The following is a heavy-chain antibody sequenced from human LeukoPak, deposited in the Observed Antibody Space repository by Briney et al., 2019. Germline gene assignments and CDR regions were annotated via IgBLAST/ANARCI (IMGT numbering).Heavy chain of an antibody. CDR1: GFTFSSYS. CDR3: ARDYYDSSGTLGY. D-gene: IGHD3-22*01. CDR2: ISSSSYI. Sequence: GGSLRLSCAASGFTFSSYSMNWVRQAPGKGLEWVSSISSSSYIYYADSVKGRFTISRDNAKNSLYLQMNSLRAEDTAVYYCARDYYDSSGTLGYWGQGTLVTVSS. V-gene: IGHV3-21*01. J-gene: IGHJ4*02.